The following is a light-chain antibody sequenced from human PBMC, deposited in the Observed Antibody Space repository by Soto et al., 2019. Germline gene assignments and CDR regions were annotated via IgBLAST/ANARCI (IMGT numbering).Light chain of an antibody. Sequence: EIVMTQSPGTLSVSPGERATLSCRASQSVSINLAWYQQKPGQAPRLLIYDASTRATGIPARFSGSGSGTEFNLTISSLQSKDFAVYYCQQYNNWHPLTFGGGTKVDIK. CDR3: QQYNNWHPLT. CDR2: DAS. J-gene: IGKJ4*01. V-gene: IGKV3D-15*01. CDR1: QSVSIN.